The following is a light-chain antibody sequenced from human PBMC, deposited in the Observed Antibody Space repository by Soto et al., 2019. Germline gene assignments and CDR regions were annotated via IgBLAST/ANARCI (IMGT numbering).Light chain of an antibody. CDR2: AAS. Sequence: IQMTQSPSSLSASVGDRVTITCRASQIINSYLSWYQLRPGKAPKLLIYAASNLQSGVPSRFSGSGSGTDFTLTISSLQPEDFATYSCQQNYIAPPTFGQGTKVEIK. V-gene: IGKV1-39*01. CDR1: QIINSY. J-gene: IGKJ1*01. CDR3: QQNYIAPPT.